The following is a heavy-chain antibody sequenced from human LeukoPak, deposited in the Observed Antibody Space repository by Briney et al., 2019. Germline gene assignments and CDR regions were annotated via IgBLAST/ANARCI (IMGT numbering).Heavy chain of an antibody. CDR1: GYTFTGHY. CDR2: INPNSGGP. Sequence: ASGKVSCKASGYTFTGHYMQWVRQAPGQGPEWMGPINPNSGGPNYAQQFQGRVTMTRDTSISTAYMELSRLRSDDTAVYYCARDTDSSGYYNPIDYWGQGTLVTVSS. V-gene: IGHV1-2*06. CDR3: ARDTDSSGYYNPIDY. D-gene: IGHD3-22*01. J-gene: IGHJ4*02.